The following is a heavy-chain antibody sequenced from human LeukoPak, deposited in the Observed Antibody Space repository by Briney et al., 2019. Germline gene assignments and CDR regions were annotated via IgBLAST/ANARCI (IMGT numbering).Heavy chain of an antibody. CDR1: VGSISSDD. Sequence: SETLSLTCTVSVGSISSDDGSWIRQPAGNGLEWRGRIYISGSTNDNPSLKSRGTISVDKSKNQFSLKLNSVTAADPAVYYCAAGYPRGGPEQEYWCQGTLVTVSS. D-gene: IGHD6-13*01. V-gene: IGHV4-4*07. CDR2: IYISGST. J-gene: IGHJ4*02. CDR3: AAGYPRGGPEQEY.